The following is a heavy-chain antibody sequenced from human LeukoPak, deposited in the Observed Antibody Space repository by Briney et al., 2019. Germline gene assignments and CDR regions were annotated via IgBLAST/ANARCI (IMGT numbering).Heavy chain of an antibody. V-gene: IGHV4-59*01. CDR3: ARFSEYYHSSVHYLDY. CDR2: IYYTGST. Sequence: GSLRLSCAASGFTFSSYAMNWIRQSPGKGLESLGYIYYTGSTNYNPSLKSRVTMSVDTSRNQFFLRLSSVTAADTAVYYCARFSEYYHSSVHYLDYWGQGTLVSVSS. D-gene: IGHD3-22*01. CDR1: GFTFSSYA. J-gene: IGHJ4*02.